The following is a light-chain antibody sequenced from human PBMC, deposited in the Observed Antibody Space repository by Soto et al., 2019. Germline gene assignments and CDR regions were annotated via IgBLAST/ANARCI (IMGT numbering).Light chain of an antibody. CDR2: AAS. Sequence: DIQMTQSPSTLSASVGDRITITCRASQSISVLVAWYHQKPGKAPKLLIYAASTLQIGVPSRFSGSGSGTDFTLTISSLQPEDFATYYCQQLESYPSTFGGGTKVDI. CDR1: QSISVL. V-gene: IGKV1-5*01. J-gene: IGKJ4*01. CDR3: QQLESYPST.